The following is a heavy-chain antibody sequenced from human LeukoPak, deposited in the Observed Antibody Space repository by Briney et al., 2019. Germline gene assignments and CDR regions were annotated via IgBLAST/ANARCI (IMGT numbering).Heavy chain of an antibody. Sequence: ASVKVSCKASGYTFTSYDINWVRQATEQGLEWMGWMNPNSGNTGYAQKFQGRVTITRNTSISTAYMELSSLRSEDTAVYYCARDDRDDYGDHTPGDYWGQGTLVTVSS. CDR3: ARDDRDDYGDHTPGDY. J-gene: IGHJ4*02. D-gene: IGHD4-17*01. CDR2: MNPNSGNT. V-gene: IGHV1-8*03. CDR1: GYTFTSYD.